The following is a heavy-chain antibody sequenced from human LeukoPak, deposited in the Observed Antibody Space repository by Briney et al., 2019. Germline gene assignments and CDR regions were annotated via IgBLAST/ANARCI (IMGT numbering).Heavy chain of an antibody. J-gene: IGHJ4*02. CDR1: GGSISSSNW. D-gene: IGHD3-10*01. CDR3: ARIFGSGTFYSFDY. Sequence: PSETLSLTCAVSGGSISSSNWWSWVRQPPGKGLEWIGTITHSGSAYYNPSLKSRVTISADTSKSQFSLKLSSVTAADTAVYYCARIFGSGTFYSFDYWGQGTLVTVSS. CDR2: ITHSGSA. V-gene: IGHV4-4*02.